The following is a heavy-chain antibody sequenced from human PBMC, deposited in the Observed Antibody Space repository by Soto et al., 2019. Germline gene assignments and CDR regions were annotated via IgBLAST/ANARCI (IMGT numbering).Heavy chain of an antibody. CDR1: GGSISSYY. J-gene: IGHJ4*02. CDR3: ARGNDYGDYFDY. Sequence: SETLSLTCTVSGGSISSYYWSWIRQPPGKGLEWIGYIYYSGSTNYNPSLKSRVTISVDTSKNQFSLKLSSVTAADTAVYYCARGNDYGDYFDYWGQGTLVTVSS. V-gene: IGHV4-59*01. D-gene: IGHD4-17*01. CDR2: IYYSGST.